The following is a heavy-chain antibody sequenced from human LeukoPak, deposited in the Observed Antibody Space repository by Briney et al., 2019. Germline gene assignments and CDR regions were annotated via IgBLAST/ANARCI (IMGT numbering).Heavy chain of an antibody. V-gene: IGHV3-23*01. Sequence: GGSLRLSCAASGFTFDGHALNWVRQAPGKGREWVSVIEGRAGGTHYAESVKGRFTISRDNSKKMLYLQLSSLTVEDTAVYYCARVDPVSSYSQYYYYYYMDVWGKGTTVTVSS. CDR1: GFTFDGHA. J-gene: IGHJ6*03. D-gene: IGHD5-12*01. CDR2: IEGRAGGT. CDR3: ARVDPVSSYSQYYYYYYMDV.